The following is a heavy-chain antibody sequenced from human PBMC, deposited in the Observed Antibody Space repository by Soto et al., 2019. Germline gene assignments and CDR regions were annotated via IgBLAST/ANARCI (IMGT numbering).Heavy chain of an antibody. V-gene: IGHV4-39*01. CDR3: ARHPLSYVFWSGYGISPFDI. CDR2: IYYSGST. D-gene: IGHD3-3*01. J-gene: IGHJ3*02. Sequence: QLQLQASGPGLVKPSETLSLTCTVSGGSISSSSYYWGWIRQPPGKGLEWMGSIYYSGSTYYNPSLKSRVAISVVTSKNQFSLKLSSVTAADTAVYYCARHPLSYVFWSGYGISPFDIWGQGTMVTVSS. CDR1: GGSISSSSYY.